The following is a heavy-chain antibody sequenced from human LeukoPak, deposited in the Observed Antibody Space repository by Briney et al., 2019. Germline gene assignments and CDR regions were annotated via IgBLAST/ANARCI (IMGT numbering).Heavy chain of an antibody. D-gene: IGHD1-7*01. V-gene: IGHV1-69*05. J-gene: IGHJ6*03. CDR3: ARAPYNWNYEPHYYYYMDV. CDR1: GGTFSSYA. Sequence: SVKVSCKAPGGTFSSYAISWVRQAPGQGLEWMGGIIPIFGTANYAQKFQGRVTITTNESTSTAYMELSSLRSEDTAVYYCARAPYNWNYEPHYYYYMDVWGKGTTVTVSS. CDR2: IIPIFGTA.